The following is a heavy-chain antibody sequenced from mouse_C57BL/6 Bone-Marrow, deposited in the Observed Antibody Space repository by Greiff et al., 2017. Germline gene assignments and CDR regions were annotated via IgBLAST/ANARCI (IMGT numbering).Heavy chain of an antibody. CDR3: VFYYGSSSPYFDV. J-gene: IGHJ1*03. CDR2: IDPSDSYT. Sequence: QVQLQQPGAELVMPGASVKLSCKASGYTFTSYWMHWVKQRPGQGLEWIGEIDPSDSYTNYNQKFKGKSTLTVDKSSSTAYMQRSSLTSEDSAVYYCVFYYGSSSPYFDVWGTGTTVTVSS. D-gene: IGHD1-1*01. CDR1: GYTFTSYW. V-gene: IGHV1-69*01.